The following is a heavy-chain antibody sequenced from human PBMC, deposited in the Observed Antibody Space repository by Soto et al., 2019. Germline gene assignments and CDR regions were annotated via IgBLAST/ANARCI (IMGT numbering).Heavy chain of an antibody. CDR2: IYYSGST. J-gene: IGHJ3*02. V-gene: IGHV4-39*01. D-gene: IGHD3-22*01. CDR3: ASSSYDSSGYHNAFDI. CDR1: GGSISSSSYY. Sequence: QLQLQESGPGLVKPSETLSLTCTVSGGSISSSSYYWGWIRQPPGKGLEWIGSIYYSGSTYYNPSLKSRVTISVDTSKIQFSLKLSSVTAADTAVYYCASSSYDSSGYHNAFDIWGQGTMVTVSS.